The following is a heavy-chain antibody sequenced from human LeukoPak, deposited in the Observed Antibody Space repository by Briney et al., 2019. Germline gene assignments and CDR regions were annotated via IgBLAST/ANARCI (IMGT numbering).Heavy chain of an antibody. CDR2: IYYSGST. CDR3: ARIWTAPYYYYYMDV. D-gene: IGHD1-1*01. V-gene: IGHV4-59*01. Sequence: SETLSLTCTVSGGSISRDYWSWIRQPPGKGLEWIGYIYYSGSTNYNPSLKSRVTISVDTSKNQFSLKLSSVTAADTAVYYCARIWTAPYYYYYMDVWGKGTTVTVSS. CDR1: GGSISRDY. J-gene: IGHJ6*03.